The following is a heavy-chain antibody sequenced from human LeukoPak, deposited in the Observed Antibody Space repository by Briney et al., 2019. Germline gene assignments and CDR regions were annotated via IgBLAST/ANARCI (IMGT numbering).Heavy chain of an antibody. D-gene: IGHD3-10*01. V-gene: IGHV4-39*01. CDR2: IYYNGST. CDR1: GGSISSSSYY. J-gene: IGHJ4*02. Sequence: SETLSLTCTVSGGSISSSSYYWGWIRQPPGKGLEWIGSIYYNGSTYYNPSLKSRVTISVDTSKNQFSLKLSSVTAADTAVYYCARPITMVRGVIGYYFDYWGQGTLVTVSS. CDR3: ARPITMVRGVIGYYFDY.